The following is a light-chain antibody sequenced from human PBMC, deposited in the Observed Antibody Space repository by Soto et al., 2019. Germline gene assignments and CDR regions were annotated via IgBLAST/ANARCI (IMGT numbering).Light chain of an antibody. CDR1: QGISSY. Sequence: DIQLTQSPSFLSASVGDRVTITCRASQGISSYLAWYQQKLGKAPKLLIYVASSLQSGVPSRFSGSGSGTEFTLTISSLQTEDFATYYCQQFNSYPLTFGGGTKVEIK. J-gene: IGKJ4*01. CDR2: VAS. CDR3: QQFNSYPLT. V-gene: IGKV1-9*01.